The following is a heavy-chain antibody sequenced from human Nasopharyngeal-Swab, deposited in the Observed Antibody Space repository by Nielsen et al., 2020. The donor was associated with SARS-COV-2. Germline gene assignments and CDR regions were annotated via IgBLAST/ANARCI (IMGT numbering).Heavy chain of an antibody. CDR1: GFTFSSYA. J-gene: IGHJ5*02. Sequence: GESLKISCAASGFTFSSYAMHWVRQAPGKGLEWVAVISYDGSSKYYADSVKGRFTISRDNSKNTLYLQMNSLRAEDTAVYYCARGRYSYVRGWFDPWGQGTLVTVSS. CDR2: ISYDGSSK. V-gene: IGHV3-30-3*01. D-gene: IGHD5-18*01. CDR3: ARGRYSYVRGWFDP.